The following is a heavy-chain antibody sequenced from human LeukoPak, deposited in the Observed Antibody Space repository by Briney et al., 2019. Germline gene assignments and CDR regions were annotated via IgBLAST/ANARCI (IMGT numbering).Heavy chain of an antibody. CDR2: IYHSGST. CDR1: GGSISSSNW. V-gene: IGHV4-4*02. J-gene: IGHJ6*03. CDR3: ARDLYVVVPAAISYYYYMDV. D-gene: IGHD2-2*01. Sequence: SETLSLTCAVSGGSISSSNWWSWVRQPPGKGLEWIGEIYHSGSTNYNPSLKSRVTMSVDTSKNQFSLKLSSVTAADTAVYYCARDLYVVVPAAISYYYYMDVWGKGTTVTVSS.